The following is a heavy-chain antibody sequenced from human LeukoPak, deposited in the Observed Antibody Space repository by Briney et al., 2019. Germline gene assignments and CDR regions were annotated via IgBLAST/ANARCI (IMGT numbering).Heavy chain of an antibody. J-gene: IGHJ3*02. CDR2: IYTSGST. D-gene: IGHD6-6*01. CDR1: GGSITSGSYY. CDR3: ARFFSSYAFDI. V-gene: IGHV4-61*02. Sequence: SETLSLTCTVSGGSITSGSYYWTWIRQPAGKGLEWIGRIYTSGSTNYNPSLKSRVTISIDTSKNQFSLKLTSVTAADTAVYYCARFFSSYAFDIWGQGTMVTVSS.